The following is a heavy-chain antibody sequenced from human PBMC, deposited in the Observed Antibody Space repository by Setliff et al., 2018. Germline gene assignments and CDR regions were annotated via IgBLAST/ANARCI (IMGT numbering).Heavy chain of an antibody. D-gene: IGHD5-18*01. Sequence: RASVKVSCKASGYTFRNYAFAWVRQAPGQGLEWVGWISVYNGDTNYAQKFQGRVTLTTDTSTSTAYMELRSPTSDDSAFYYCARAPSVELVTIRTNSWFTYWGQGTLVTVSS. CDR3: ARAPSVELVTIRTNSWFTY. CDR2: ISVYNGDT. J-gene: IGHJ4*02. V-gene: IGHV1-18*01. CDR1: GYTFRNYA.